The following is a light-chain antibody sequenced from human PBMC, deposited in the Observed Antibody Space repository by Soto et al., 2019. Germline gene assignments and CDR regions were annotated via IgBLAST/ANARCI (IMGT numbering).Light chain of an antibody. CDR1: QSVSSN. V-gene: IGKV3-15*01. CDR3: QQYNNWPQT. CDR2: GAS. Sequence: EIVMTQSPATLSVSPGERATLSCRASQSVSSNLAWYQQKPGQPPRLLIYGASTRATGIPARFSGSGSGTEFTITISILQSEDFAVYYCQQYNNWPQTFGQGTKVEIK. J-gene: IGKJ1*01.